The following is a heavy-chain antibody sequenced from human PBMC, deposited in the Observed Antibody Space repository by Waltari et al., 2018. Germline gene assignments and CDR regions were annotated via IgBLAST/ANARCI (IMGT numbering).Heavy chain of an antibody. V-gene: IGHV3-21*01. Sequence: EVQLVESGGGLVKPGGSLRLSCAASGFTFSSYSMNWVRQAPGKGLELVSSISSSSSYIYYADSVKGRFTISRDNAKNSLYLQMNSLRAEDTAVYYCARDGLAQWLVLDPSYYGMDVWGQGTTVTVSS. J-gene: IGHJ6*02. CDR2: ISSSSSYI. CDR3: ARDGLAQWLVLDPSYYGMDV. CDR1: GFTFSSYS. D-gene: IGHD6-19*01.